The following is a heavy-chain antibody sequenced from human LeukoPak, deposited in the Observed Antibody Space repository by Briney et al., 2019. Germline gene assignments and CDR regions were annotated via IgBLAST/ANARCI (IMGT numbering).Heavy chain of an antibody. V-gene: IGHV3-21*01. CDR2: ISSSSSYI. CDR3: ARARRDSSGSFSRFDY. J-gene: IGHJ4*02. CDR1: GFTFSSYS. Sequence: GGSLRLSCAASGFTFSSYSMNWVRQAPGKGLEWVSSISSSSSYIYYADSVKGRFTISRDNAKNSLYLQMNSLRAEDTAVYYCARARRDSSGSFSRFDYWGQGTLVTVSS. D-gene: IGHD6-19*01.